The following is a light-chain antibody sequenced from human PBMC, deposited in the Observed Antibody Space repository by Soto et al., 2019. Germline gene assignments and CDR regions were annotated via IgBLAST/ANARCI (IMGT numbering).Light chain of an antibody. CDR1: SSNIGSTS. J-gene: IGLJ3*02. Sequence: QSVLTQPPSASGTPGQRVTISCSGSSSNIGSTSVNWYQQLPGTAPKLLIYTNNQRPSGVPDRFSGSKSGTSASLAISGLQFEDEADYYHATWDDILNGLGFGGGTKLTVL. V-gene: IGLV1-44*01. CDR3: ATWDDILNGLG. CDR2: TNN.